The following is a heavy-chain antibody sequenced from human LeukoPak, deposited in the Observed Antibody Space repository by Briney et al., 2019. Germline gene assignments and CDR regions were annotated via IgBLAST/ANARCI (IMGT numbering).Heavy chain of an antibody. CDR1: GFTFSSYT. CDR2: ITTSGGNT. D-gene: IGHD7-27*01. V-gene: IGHV3-23*01. Sequence: GGSLRLSCAASGFTFSSYTMSWVRQAPGKGLEWVSTITTSGGNTYYADSVKGRFTVSRDNSKNTLFLQMNSLRAEDTAVYYCAKDGGLWVSAHWGDSWGRGTLVTVSS. J-gene: IGHJ4*02. CDR3: AKDGGLWVSAHWGDS.